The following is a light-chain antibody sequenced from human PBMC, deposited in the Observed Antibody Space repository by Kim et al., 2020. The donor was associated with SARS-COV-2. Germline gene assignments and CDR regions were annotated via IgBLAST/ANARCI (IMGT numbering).Light chain of an antibody. CDR2: GAS. CDR1: QSINTN. Sequence: EIVMTQSPATLSVSPGDRSTLSCRASQSINTNLAWFQQKPGQAPRLLIYGASTRTTGIPARFSGSGSGTEFTLTITISSLPSEDFALYDCQQYKDWPRTLGQGTKREI. J-gene: IGKJ1*01. CDR3: QQYKDWPRT. V-gene: IGKV3-15*01.